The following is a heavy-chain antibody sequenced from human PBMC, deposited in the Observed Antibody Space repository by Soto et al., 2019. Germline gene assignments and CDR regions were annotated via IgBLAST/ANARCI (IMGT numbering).Heavy chain of an antibody. V-gene: IGHV3-7*05. CDR2: IKQDGSEK. J-gene: IGHJ4*02. CDR1: GITFSSYW. Sequence: DVQLVESGGGLVQPGGSLRLSCVASGITFSSYWMSWVRQAPGKGLEWVATIKQDGSEKYYVDSVKGRFTISRDNAKNSLYLQMNRRSAEDTAVYYCASMTGRTFDYWGQGTLVTVSS. D-gene: IGHD3-9*01. CDR3: ASMTGRTFDY.